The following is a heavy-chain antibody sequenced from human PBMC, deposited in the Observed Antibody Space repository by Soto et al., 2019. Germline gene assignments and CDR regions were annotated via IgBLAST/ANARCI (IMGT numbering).Heavy chain of an antibody. D-gene: IGHD3-16*01. CDR2: IYWDDDK. Sequence: QITLKESGPTLVKPTQTLTLTCTFSGFSLSTRGVGVGWIRQPPGKALEWLAIIYWDDDKRYSPSLKSRLTNTKDTPKNRVVLTMTNMDPVDTATYYCAHKGGGDRILDYWGQGTLVTVSS. CDR1: GFSLSTRGVG. V-gene: IGHV2-5*02. CDR3: AHKGGGDRILDY. J-gene: IGHJ4*02.